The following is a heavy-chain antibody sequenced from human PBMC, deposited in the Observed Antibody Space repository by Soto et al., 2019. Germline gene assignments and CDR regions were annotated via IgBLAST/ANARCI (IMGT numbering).Heavy chain of an antibody. CDR2: ISGSGGST. D-gene: IGHD4-17*01. J-gene: IGHJ4*02. CDR1: GFTFSSYA. Sequence: GGSLRLSCAASGFTFSSYAMSWVRQAPGKGLEWVSAISGSGGSTYYADSVKGRFTISRDNSKNTLYLQMNSLRAEDTAVYYCAKNLLRTTVTTMAYYFDYWGQGTLVTVSS. V-gene: IGHV3-23*01. CDR3: AKNLLRTTVTTMAYYFDY.